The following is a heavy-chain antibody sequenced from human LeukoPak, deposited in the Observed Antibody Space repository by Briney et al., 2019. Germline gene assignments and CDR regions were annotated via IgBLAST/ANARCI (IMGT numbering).Heavy chain of an antibody. Sequence: PSETLSLTCAVYGGSFSGHYWTWIRQPPGKGLEWIGEIDHTGRSTYNPSLTSRVTMSKDSSKNQFSLSLGSVIAADTAVYFCARGENSGSYFSYFDSWAQGTPVTVSS. V-gene: IGHV4-34*01. CDR2: IDHTGRS. CDR3: ARGENSGSYFSYFDS. CDR1: GGSFSGHY. J-gene: IGHJ5*01. D-gene: IGHD3-10*01.